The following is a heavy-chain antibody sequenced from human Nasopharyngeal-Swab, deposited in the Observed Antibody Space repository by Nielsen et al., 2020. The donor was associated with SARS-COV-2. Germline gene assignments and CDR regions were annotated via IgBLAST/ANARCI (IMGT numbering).Heavy chain of an antibody. Sequence: WIRQPPGKALEWLALIYWDDEKRYSPSPKSRLTITKETSKNQVVLTMTNMDPVDTDTHYCARMTTVTIIDYWGQGTLVTVSS. CDR3: ARMTTVTIIDY. D-gene: IGHD4-17*01. CDR2: IYWDDEK. V-gene: IGHV2-5*02. J-gene: IGHJ4*02.